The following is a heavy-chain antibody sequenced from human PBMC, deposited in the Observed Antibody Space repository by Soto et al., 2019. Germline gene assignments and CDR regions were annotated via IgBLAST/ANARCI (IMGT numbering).Heavy chain of an antibody. CDR2: INPNSGGT. V-gene: IGHV1-2*02. J-gene: IGHJ4*02. Sequence: ASVKVSCKASGYTFTGYYMHWVRQAPGRGLEWMGWINPNSGGTNYAQKFQGRVTMTRDTSISTTYMELSRLRSDDTAVYYCARALGYYDSSGYYPFDYWGQGTLVTVSS. D-gene: IGHD3-22*01. CDR1: GYTFTGYY. CDR3: ARALGYYDSSGYYPFDY.